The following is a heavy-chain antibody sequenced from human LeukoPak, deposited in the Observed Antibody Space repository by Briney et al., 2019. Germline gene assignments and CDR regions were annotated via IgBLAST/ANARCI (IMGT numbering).Heavy chain of an antibody. Sequence: SVKVSCKASGGTFSSYAISWVRQAPGQGLEWMGGIIPIFGTANYAQKFQGRVTITAGKSTSTAYMELSSLRSEDTAVYYCGGSGSLDGGYWGQGTLVTVSS. J-gene: IGHJ4*02. CDR3: GGSGSLDGGY. D-gene: IGHD1-1*01. CDR1: GGTFSSYA. V-gene: IGHV1-69*06. CDR2: IIPIFGTA.